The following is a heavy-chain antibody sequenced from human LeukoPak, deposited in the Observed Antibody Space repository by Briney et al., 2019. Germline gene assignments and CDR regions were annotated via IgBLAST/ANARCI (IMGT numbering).Heavy chain of an antibody. V-gene: IGHV6-1*01. CDR3: ARRLTQYDCFDP. Sequence: SQTLSLTCAISGDSVSSNSVTWNWIRQSPSRGLEWLGRTYYRSTWYNDYAVSVGGRMTVNPDTSKNQFSLHLNSVTPEDTAVYYCARRLTQYDCFDPWGQGILVTVSS. CDR1: GDSVSSNSVT. D-gene: IGHD2-2*01. CDR2: TYYRSTWYN. J-gene: IGHJ5*02.